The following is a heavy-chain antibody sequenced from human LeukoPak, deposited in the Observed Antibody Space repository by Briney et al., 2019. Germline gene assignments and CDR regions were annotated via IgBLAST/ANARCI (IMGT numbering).Heavy chain of an antibody. CDR3: ARWETVGAIFDY. J-gene: IGHJ4*02. D-gene: IGHD1-26*01. CDR2: INPNSGGT. Sequence: ASAKVSCKASGYTFTGYYMHWVRQAPGQGLEWMGRINPNSGGTNYAQKFQGRVTMTRDTSISTAYMELSRLRSDDTAVYYCARWETVGAIFDYWGQGTLVTVSS. V-gene: IGHV1-2*06. CDR1: GYTFTGYY.